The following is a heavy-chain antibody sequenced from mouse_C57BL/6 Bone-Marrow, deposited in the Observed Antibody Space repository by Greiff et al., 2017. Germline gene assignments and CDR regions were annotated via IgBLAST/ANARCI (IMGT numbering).Heavy chain of an antibody. CDR2: IDTNSGGT. J-gene: IGHJ2*01. CDR3: ARSYYGSSFDY. Sequence: QVQLQQPGAELVKPGASVKLSCKASGYTFTSYWMHWVKQRPGRGLELIGRIDTNSGGTKYTEKFKRKATLTVDKPSKTAYMQLSSLTSEDSAVYYCARSYYGSSFDYWGQGTTLTVSS. D-gene: IGHD1-1*01. V-gene: IGHV1-72*01. CDR1: GYTFTSYW.